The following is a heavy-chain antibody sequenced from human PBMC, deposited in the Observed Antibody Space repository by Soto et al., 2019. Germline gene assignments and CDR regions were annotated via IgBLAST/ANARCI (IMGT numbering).Heavy chain of an antibody. CDR2: MNPNSGNT. CDR3: AKDVGSGYVSGTLPSECVFDI. Sequence: ASVKVSCKASGYTFTSYDINWVRRATGQGHEWMGWMNPNSGNTGYAQKFQGRVTMTRNTSISTAYMELSSLRSEDTAVYYCAKDVGSGYVSGTLPSECVFDIWGQGTMVTVSS. CDR1: GYTFTSYD. V-gene: IGHV1-8*01. D-gene: IGHD5-12*01. J-gene: IGHJ3*02.